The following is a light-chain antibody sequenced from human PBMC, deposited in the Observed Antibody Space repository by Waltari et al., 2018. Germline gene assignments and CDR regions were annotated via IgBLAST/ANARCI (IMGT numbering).Light chain of an antibody. CDR2: EVT. Sequence: QSALTQPASVSGSPGQSITISCTGTSSDVGAYNYVSWYQQHPGKVPQLMIYEVTNRPSGVSSRFSGAKSGNTASLTISGLQPEDEADYYCSSHTTSDSLVFGTGTKVTVL. J-gene: IGLJ1*01. CDR1: SSDVGAYNY. CDR3: SSHTTSDSLV. V-gene: IGLV2-14*01.